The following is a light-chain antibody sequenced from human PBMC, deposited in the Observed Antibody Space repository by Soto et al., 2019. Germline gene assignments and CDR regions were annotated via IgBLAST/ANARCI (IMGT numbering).Light chain of an antibody. CDR2: DAS. V-gene: IGKV1-5*01. Sequence: DIQMTPSPSPLSASVGDRVTITCRASQSISSWLAWYQQKPGKATKLLIYDASSLESGVPSRFSGSGSGTEFPLTISSPQPDDFATYYCQQYNSYPLTFGGGTKVEIK. CDR1: QSISSW. J-gene: IGKJ4*01. CDR3: QQYNSYPLT.